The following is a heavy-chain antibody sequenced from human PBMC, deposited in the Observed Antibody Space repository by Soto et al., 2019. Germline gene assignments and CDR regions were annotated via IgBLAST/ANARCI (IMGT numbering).Heavy chain of an antibody. V-gene: IGHV1-2*04. CDR2: INPNSGGT. CDR1: GYTFTGYY. CDR3: ARDRGNTVTTGRDDAFDI. Sequence: ASVKVSCKASGYTFTGYYMHWVRQAPGQGLEWMGWINPNSGGTNYAQKFQGWVTMTRDTSISTAYMELSRLRSDDTAVYYCARDRGNTVTTGRDDAFDIWGQGTMVTVSS. J-gene: IGHJ3*02. D-gene: IGHD4-17*01.